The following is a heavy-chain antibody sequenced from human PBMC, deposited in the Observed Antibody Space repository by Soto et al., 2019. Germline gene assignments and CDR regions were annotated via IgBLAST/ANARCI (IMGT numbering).Heavy chain of an antibody. D-gene: IGHD6-19*01. CDR1: GYTFTGYY. J-gene: IGHJ5*02. CDR2: INPNSGGT. Sequence: ASVKVSCKASGYTFTGYYMHWVRQAPGQGLEWMGWINPNSGGTNYAQKFQGRVTMTRDTSISTAYMELSRLRSDDTAVYYCARESAGGSGWTSGWFDPWGQGTLVTVSS. CDR3: ARESAGGSGWTSGWFDP. V-gene: IGHV1-2*02.